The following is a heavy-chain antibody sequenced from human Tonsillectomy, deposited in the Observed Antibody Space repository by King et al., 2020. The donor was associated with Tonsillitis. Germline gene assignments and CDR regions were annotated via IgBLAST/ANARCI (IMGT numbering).Heavy chain of an antibody. CDR3: ARGFDYSGYYYNMDV. CDR1: GYTFTGYY. D-gene: IGHD1-26*01. CDR2: INPKSGGT. V-gene: IGHV1-2*02. Sequence: QLVQSGAEVKKPGASVKVSCKASGYTFTGYYMHWVRQAPGQGLEWMGWINPKSGGTNYAQKFQGRVTMTRDTSISTAYMELSRLRSDDTAVYYCARGFDYSGYYYNMDVWGQGTTVTVSS. J-gene: IGHJ6*02.